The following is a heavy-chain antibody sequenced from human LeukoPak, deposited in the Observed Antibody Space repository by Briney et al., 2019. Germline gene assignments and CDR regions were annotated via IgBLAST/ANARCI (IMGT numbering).Heavy chain of an antibody. CDR3: VRSWGEDY. Sequence: GGSLRLSCAAFGFTFTSSRMLWVRQTPGKGLVWVSNINTDGSSTNYADSVKGRFTISRDNAKNTLFLQMNSLRAEDTAIYYCVRSWGEDYWGQGTLVTVSS. CDR1: GFTFTSSR. J-gene: IGHJ4*02. V-gene: IGHV3-74*01. D-gene: IGHD3-16*01. CDR2: INTDGSST.